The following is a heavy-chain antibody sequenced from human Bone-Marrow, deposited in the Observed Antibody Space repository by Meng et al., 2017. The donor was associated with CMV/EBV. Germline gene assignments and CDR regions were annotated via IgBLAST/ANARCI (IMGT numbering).Heavy chain of an antibody. J-gene: IGHJ4*02. CDR2: IYSGGST. V-gene: IGHV3-66*02. CDR3: ARGAFGDCSSTSCYTLDY. D-gene: IGHD2-2*02. Sequence: GGSLRLSCAASGFTVSSNYMSWVRQAPGKGLEWVSVIYSGGSTYYADSVKGRFTISRDNSKNTLYLQMNSLRAEDTAVYYCARGAFGDCSSTSCYTLDYWGQGTLVTVSS. CDR1: GFTVSSNY.